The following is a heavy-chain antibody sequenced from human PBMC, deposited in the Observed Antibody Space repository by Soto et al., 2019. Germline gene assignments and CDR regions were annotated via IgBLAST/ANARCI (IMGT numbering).Heavy chain of an antibody. Sequence: QVQLQETGPGLVKPSETLSLTCTVSGGSISSYYWSWIRQHPGKGLEWIGYIYYSGSTNYNPSLKSQVTISVDTYKNPFSLQLSSVTAADTAGYYGARVWGYAFDIWGQWPMVTVSS. CDR3: ARVWGYAFDI. CDR1: GGSISSYY. D-gene: IGHD7-27*01. V-gene: IGHV4-59*08. CDR2: IYYSGST. J-gene: IGHJ3*02.